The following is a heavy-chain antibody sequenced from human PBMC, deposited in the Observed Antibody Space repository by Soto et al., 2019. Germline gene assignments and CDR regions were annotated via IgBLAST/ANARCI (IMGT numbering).Heavy chain of an antibody. J-gene: IGHJ5*02. V-gene: IGHV4-34*01. D-gene: IGHD1-26*01. CDR2: INDRGST. Sequence: QVQLQQWGAGLLKPSETLSLTCAVYGGSFSGYFWNWIRQPPGKGLEWIGEINDRGSTTYNPSLKSRVTISGDTSKNQFSLKLSSVTAADTAVYYCARRASWSNGWGSNYIWFDPWGQGTLVTVSS. CDR1: GGSFSGYF. CDR3: ARRASWSNGWGSNYIWFDP.